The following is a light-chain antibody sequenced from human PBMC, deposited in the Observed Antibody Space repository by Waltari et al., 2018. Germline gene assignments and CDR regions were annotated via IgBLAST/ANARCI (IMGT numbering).Light chain of an antibody. J-gene: IGLJ2*01. V-gene: IGLV2-14*03. CDR3: SSYTNTNTL. Sequence: QSALTQPASVSGSPGQSITISCIGTNSDVGDYSFFSWYQQYPGRAPQLMIYAVDKRPSGVSTRFSGSKSDNTASLTISGLQPEDEADYYCSSYTNTNTLFGGGTKLTVL. CDR2: AVD. CDR1: NSDVGDYSF.